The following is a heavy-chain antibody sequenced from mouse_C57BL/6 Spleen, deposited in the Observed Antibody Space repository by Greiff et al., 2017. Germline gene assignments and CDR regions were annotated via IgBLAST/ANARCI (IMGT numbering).Heavy chain of an antibody. J-gene: IGHJ2*01. CDR2: IDPSDSYT. CDR3: ARDYYGRGDY. Sequence: QVQLQQPGAELVKPGASVKLSCKASGYTFTSYWMQWVKQRPGQGLEWIGEIDPSDSYTNYNQKFKGKATLTVDTSSSTAYMQRSSLTSEDSAVYYCARDYYGRGDYWGQGTTLTVSS. CDR1: GYTFTSYW. D-gene: IGHD1-1*01. V-gene: IGHV1-50*01.